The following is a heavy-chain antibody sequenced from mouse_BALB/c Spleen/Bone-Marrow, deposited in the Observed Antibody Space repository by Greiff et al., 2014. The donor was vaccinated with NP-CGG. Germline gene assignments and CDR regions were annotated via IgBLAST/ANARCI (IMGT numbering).Heavy chain of an antibody. V-gene: IGHV14-3*02. CDR1: GFNIKDTY. D-gene: IGHD2-4*01. CDR2: IDPANGNT. J-gene: IGHJ1*01. Sequence: VQLQQSRAELVKPGASVKLSCTASGFNIKDTYMHWVKQRPEQGLEWIGRIDPANGNTKYDPKFQGKATITADTSSNTAYLQLSSLTSEDTAVYYCATMITDWYFDVWGAGTTVTVSS. CDR3: ATMITDWYFDV.